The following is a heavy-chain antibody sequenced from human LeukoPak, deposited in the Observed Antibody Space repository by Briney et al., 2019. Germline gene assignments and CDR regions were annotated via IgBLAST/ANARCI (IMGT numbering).Heavy chain of an antibody. CDR3: ARSHIPGGFDP. Sequence: GGSLRLSCAASGFPFSNYAMTWVRQAPGKGLEWVAVISYDGSNKYYADSVKGRFTISRDNSKNTLYLQMNSLRAEDTAVYYCARSHIPGGFDPWGQGTLVTVSS. J-gene: IGHJ5*02. CDR1: GFPFSNYA. V-gene: IGHV3-30*04. CDR2: ISYDGSNK. D-gene: IGHD2-21*01.